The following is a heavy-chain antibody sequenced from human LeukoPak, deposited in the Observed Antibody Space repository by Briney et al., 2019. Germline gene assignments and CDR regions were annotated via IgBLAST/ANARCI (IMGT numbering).Heavy chain of an antibody. CDR3: ARNQRGSSVMDD. CDR2: IYYSGST. D-gene: IGHD6-13*01. V-gene: IGHV4-61*01. CDR1: VGSISSSSYY. Sequence: PSETLSLTCTVSVGSISSSSYYCSWIRQPPGKVLEWVGYIYYSGSTNYAPYLKSRVTISVDTSKSQFSLKLSSVTAADTAVYYCARNQRGSSVMDDWGQGTTVTVSS. J-gene: IGHJ6*02.